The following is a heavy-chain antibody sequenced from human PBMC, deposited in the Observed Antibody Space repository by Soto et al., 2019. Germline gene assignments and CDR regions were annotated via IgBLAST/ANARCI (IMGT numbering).Heavy chain of an antibody. CDR1: GGTFSSYA. CDR2: IIPIFGTA. V-gene: IGHV1-69*12. Sequence: QVQLVQSGAEVKKPGSSVKVSCKASGGTFSSYAISWVRQAPGQGLEWMGGIIPIFGTANYAQKFQGRVTITADEPPSTAYLARSSLRSADTAVYYCARDKPNTAGSDAFDIWGQGTMVTVSS. CDR3: ARDKPNTAGSDAFDI. D-gene: IGHD5-18*01. J-gene: IGHJ3*02.